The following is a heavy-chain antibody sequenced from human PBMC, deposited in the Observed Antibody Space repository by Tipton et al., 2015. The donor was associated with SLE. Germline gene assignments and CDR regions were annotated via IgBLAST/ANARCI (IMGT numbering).Heavy chain of an antibody. D-gene: IGHD5-12*01. CDR3: ARAEYSAYDVPQFDL. V-gene: IGHV4-61*01. Sequence: TLSLTCTVSGDSISSSSYYWNWIRQPPGKGLEWIGYVFYSGSTNYNPSFRGRVTMSVDTSKIQFSLRLSSVTAADTAIYYCARAEYSAYDVPQFDLWGQGALVTVSS. CDR2: VFYSGST. J-gene: IGHJ4*02. CDR1: GDSISSSSYY.